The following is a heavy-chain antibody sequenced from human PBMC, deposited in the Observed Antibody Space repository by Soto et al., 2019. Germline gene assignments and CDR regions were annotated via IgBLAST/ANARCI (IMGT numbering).Heavy chain of an antibody. CDR2: ISSSSNYI. Sequence: GGSLRLSCAASGFTFSSYSMNWVRQAPGKGLEWVSSISSSSNYIYYADSVKGRFTISRDNAKNSLYLQRNSLRAEDTAVYYCARLGYCTNGVCYTLRYNWNVGFDYWGQGTLVTVSS. D-gene: IGHD2-8*01. CDR3: ARLGYCTNGVCYTLRYNWNVGFDY. V-gene: IGHV3-21*01. J-gene: IGHJ4*02. CDR1: GFTFSSYS.